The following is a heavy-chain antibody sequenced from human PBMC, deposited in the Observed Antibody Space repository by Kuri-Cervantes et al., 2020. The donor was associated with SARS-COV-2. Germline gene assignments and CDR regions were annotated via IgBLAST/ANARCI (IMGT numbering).Heavy chain of an antibody. CDR1: GFTFSSYW. CDR2: IKQDGSEK. Sequence: GESLRLPCAASGFTFSSYWMSWVRQAPGKGLEWVANIKQDGSEKYYVDSVKGRFTISRDNAKNSLYLQMNSLRAEDTAVYYCARPLMAGPHYFDFWGQGTLVTVSS. V-gene: IGHV3-7*01. J-gene: IGHJ4*02. CDR3: ARPLMAGPHYFDF. D-gene: IGHD6-19*01.